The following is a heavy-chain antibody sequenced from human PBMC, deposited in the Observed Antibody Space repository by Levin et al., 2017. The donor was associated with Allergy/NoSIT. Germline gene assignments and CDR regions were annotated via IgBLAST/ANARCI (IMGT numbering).Heavy chain of an antibody. D-gene: IGHD6-19*01. V-gene: IGHV3-9*01. CDR3: AKDGNIAVAGEMGY. J-gene: IGHJ4*02. CDR1: GFTFDDYA. CDR2: ISWNSGSI. Sequence: GGSLRLSCAASGFTFDDYAMHWVRQAPGKGLEWVSGISWNSGSIGYADSVKGRFTISRDNAKNSLYLQMNSLRAEDTALYYCAKDGNIAVAGEMGYWGQGTLVTVSS.